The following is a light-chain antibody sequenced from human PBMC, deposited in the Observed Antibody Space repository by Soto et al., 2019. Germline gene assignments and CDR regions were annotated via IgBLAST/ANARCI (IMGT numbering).Light chain of an antibody. Sequence: QSVLTQPAPLSGSPGQSITISSTGTSSEVGNYNYVSWYQQHPGEVPKLIIFNVNNRPSGVSNRFSGSKSGNTASLTISGLQAEDEADYYCSSFTSSTTYVFGTGTKVTVL. CDR2: NVN. CDR3: SSFTSSTTYV. J-gene: IGLJ1*01. V-gene: IGLV2-14*01. CDR1: SSEVGNYNY.